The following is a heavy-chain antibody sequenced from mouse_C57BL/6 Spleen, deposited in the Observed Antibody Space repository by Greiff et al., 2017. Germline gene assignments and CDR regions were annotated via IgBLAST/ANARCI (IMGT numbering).Heavy chain of an antibody. CDR3: ARHEDYYSKRYFEV. Sequence: QVQLQQSGAELVKPGASVKLSCTASGYTFTEYTIHWVKQRSGQGLEWIGWFYPGSGSIKYNEKFQDKATLTADKSSSTGYMELSRLTSEDSAVYFCARHEDYYSKRYFEVWGTGTTVTVAS. CDR2: FYPGSGSI. CDR1: GYTFTEYT. J-gene: IGHJ1*03. D-gene: IGHD2-5*01. V-gene: IGHV1-62-2*01.